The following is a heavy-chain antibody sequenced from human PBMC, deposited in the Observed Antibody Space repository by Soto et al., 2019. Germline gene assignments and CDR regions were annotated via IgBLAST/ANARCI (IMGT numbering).Heavy chain of an antibody. CDR3: AREGEITDDYALDGLDV. Sequence: QVRLAQSGTEVREPGASVKISCQTSGYRFTTFAIQWVRRAAGQRLEWMGWINPANGNTKYAQKFQGRVKIDADSSASTVFMELSNLRPEDTAVYFCAREGEITDDYALDGLDVWGQGTAISVSS. CDR2: INPANGNT. D-gene: IGHD1-20*01. J-gene: IGHJ6*02. V-gene: IGHV1-3*01. CDR1: GYRFTTFA.